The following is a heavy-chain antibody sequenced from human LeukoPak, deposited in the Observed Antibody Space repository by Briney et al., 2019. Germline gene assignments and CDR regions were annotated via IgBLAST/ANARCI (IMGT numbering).Heavy chain of an antibody. J-gene: IGHJ5*02. CDR3: ATRGYCSGTSCYAPQP. CDR2: ISSSGSTT. Sequence: GGSLRLSCAASGFTFRSYEMNWVRQAPGKGLEWVSYISSSGSTTYYADSVKGRFTISRDNSKNTLYLQMNSLRPEDTAVYYCATRGYCSGTSCYAPQPWGQGTLVTVSS. D-gene: IGHD2-2*01. CDR1: GFTFRSYE. V-gene: IGHV3-23*01.